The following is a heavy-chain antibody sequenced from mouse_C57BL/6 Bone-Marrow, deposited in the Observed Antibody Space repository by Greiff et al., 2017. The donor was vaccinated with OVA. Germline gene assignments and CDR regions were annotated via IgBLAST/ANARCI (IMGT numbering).Heavy chain of an antibody. CDR1: GYSITSGYY. Sequence: VQLQQSGPGLVKPSQSLSLTCSVTGYSITSGYYWNWIRQFPGNKLEWMGYISYDGSNNYNPSLKNRISITRDTSKNQFFLKLNSVTTEDTATYYCARDYYGSYDYWGQGTTLTVSS. D-gene: IGHD1-1*01. V-gene: IGHV3-6*01. J-gene: IGHJ2*01. CDR2: ISYDGSN. CDR3: ARDYYGSYDY.